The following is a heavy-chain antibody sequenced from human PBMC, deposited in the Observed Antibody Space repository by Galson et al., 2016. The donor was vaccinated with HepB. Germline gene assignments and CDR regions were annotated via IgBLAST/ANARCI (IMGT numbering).Heavy chain of an antibody. D-gene: IGHD3-10*01. J-gene: IGHJ4*02. CDR3: ANQNYNSGADY. CDR1: GFNVSRNY. CDR2: IYSGGDT. Sequence: SLRLSCAGSGFNVSRNYLTWVRQAPGKGLEWVSLIYSGGDTYYADSVKGRFTLFRDNSKNTLFLQMNSLRAEDTAMYYCANQNYNSGADYWGQGTLATVSS. V-gene: IGHV3-53*01.